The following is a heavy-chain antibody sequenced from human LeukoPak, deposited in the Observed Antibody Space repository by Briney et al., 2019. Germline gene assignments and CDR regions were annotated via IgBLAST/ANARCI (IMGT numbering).Heavy chain of an antibody. CDR1: GGTFSSYA. J-gene: IGHJ6*02. D-gene: IGHD3-3*01. Sequence: ASVKVSCKASGGTFSSYAISWERQAPGQGLEWMGWISAYNGNTNYAQKLQGRVTMTTDTSTSTAYMELRSLRSDDTAVYYCARACDFWSGYGYYYGMDVWGQGTTVTVSS. V-gene: IGHV1-18*01. CDR3: ARACDFWSGYGYYYGMDV. CDR2: ISAYNGNT.